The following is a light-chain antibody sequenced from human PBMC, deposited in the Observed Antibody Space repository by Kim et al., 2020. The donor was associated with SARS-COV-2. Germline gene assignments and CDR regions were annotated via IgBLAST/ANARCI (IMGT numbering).Light chain of an antibody. CDR3: SSYTDSSTWV. V-gene: IGLV2-14*03. CDR2: GVD. J-gene: IGLJ3*02. Sequence: QSVLTQPASVSGSPGQSITISCTGTSSDFDTKDYVSWYQQYPGKVPKLTIYGVDKRPSGVSDRFSGSKSGNTASLTISGLQTDDEAHYYCSSYTDSSTWVFGGGTKVTVL. CDR1: SSDFDTKDY.